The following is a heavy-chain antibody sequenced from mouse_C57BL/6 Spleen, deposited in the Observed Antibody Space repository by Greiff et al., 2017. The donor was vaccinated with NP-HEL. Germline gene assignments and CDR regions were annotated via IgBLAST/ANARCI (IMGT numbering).Heavy chain of an antibody. CDR3: AREGLLLAY. J-gene: IGHJ3*01. D-gene: IGHD1-1*01. V-gene: IGHV5-17*01. Sequence: EVQLVESGGGLVKPGGSLKLSCAASGFTFSDYGMHWVRPAPEKGLEWVAYISSGSSTIYYADTVKGRFTISRDNAKNTLFLQMTSLRSEDTAMYYCAREGLLLAYWGQGTLVTVSA. CDR1: GFTFSDYG. CDR2: ISSGSSTI.